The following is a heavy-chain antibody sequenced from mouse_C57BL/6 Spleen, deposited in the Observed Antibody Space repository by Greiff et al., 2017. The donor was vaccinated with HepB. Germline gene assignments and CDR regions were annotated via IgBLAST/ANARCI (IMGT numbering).Heavy chain of an antibody. J-gene: IGHJ4*01. CDR1: GYTFTSYW. CDR2: IDPSDSYT. D-gene: IGHD1-1*01. Sequence: QVQLQQSGAELVKPGASVKLSCKASGYTFTSYWMQWVKQRPGQGLEWIGEIDPSDSYTNYNQKFKGKATLTVDTSSSTAYMQLSSLTSEDSAVYYCARGGDYGPYAMDYWGQGTSVTVSS. V-gene: IGHV1-50*01. CDR3: ARGGDYGPYAMDY.